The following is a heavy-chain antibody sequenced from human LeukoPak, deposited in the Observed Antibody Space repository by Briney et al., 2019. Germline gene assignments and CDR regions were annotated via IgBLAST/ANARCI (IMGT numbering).Heavy chain of an antibody. CDR3: AKGGDSSGYNPSFDY. J-gene: IGHJ4*02. Sequence: PGGSLRLSCAASGFTFDDYAMHWVRQAPGKGLEWVSLISWDGGSTYYADSVKGRFTISRDNSKNSLYLQMNSLRAEDTALYYCAKGGDSSGYNPSFDYWGQGTLVTVSS. D-gene: IGHD3-22*01. CDR1: GFTFDDYA. V-gene: IGHV3-43D*03. CDR2: ISWDGGST.